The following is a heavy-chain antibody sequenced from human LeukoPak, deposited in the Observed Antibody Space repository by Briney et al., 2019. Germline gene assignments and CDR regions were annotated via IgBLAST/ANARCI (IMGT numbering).Heavy chain of an antibody. CDR3: ARQPRYCSSISCYRIDY. CDR1: GYSISSGYY. J-gene: IGHJ4*02. V-gene: IGHV4-38-2*02. CDR2: IYHSGST. D-gene: IGHD2-2*01. Sequence: SETLSLTCTVSGYSISSGYYWGWIRQPPGQGLEWIGSIYHSGSTYYNPSLKSRVTISVDTSKNQFSLKLSSVTAADKAVYYCARQPRYCSSISCYRIDYWGQGTLVTVSS.